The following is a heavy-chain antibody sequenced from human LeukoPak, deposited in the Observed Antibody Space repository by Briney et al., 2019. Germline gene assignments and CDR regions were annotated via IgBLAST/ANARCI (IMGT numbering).Heavy chain of an antibody. CDR3: ARDSSGSYYNWFDP. CDR1: GGTFTSYA. CDR2: IIPIFGTA. Sequence: SVKVSCNASGGTFTSYAISWVRQAPGQGLEWMGGIIPIFGTANYVQKFQGRVTITTDESTSTAYMELSSLRSEDTAVYYCARDSSGSYYNWFDPWGQGTLVTVSS. J-gene: IGHJ5*02. V-gene: IGHV1-69*05. D-gene: IGHD1-26*01.